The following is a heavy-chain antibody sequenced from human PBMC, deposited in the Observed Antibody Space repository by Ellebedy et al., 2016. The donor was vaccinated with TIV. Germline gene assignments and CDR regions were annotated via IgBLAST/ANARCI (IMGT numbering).Heavy chain of an antibody. CDR1: GFTFNTYS. CDR2: IRSSINSI. Sequence: GGSLRLXXAASGFTFNTYSMNWVRQAPGKGLEWVAFIRSSINSISYADSVKGRFTISRDDAENSLYLQMNSLRDEDTALYYCAREAFGTFHVWGQGTMVTVSS. CDR3: AREAFGTFHV. V-gene: IGHV3-48*02. J-gene: IGHJ3*01. D-gene: IGHD3-3*02.